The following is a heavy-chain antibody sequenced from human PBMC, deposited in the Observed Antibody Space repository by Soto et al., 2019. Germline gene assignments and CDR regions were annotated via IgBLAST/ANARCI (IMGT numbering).Heavy chain of an antibody. J-gene: IGHJ5*02. V-gene: IGHV1-69*01. CDR2: IIPIFGTA. CDR3: AREGRDDSSGYYYGGSHH. D-gene: IGHD3-22*01. CDR1: GGTFSSYA. Sequence: QVQLVQAGAEVKKPGSSVKVSCKAAGGTFSSYAISWVRQAPGQGLEWMGGIIPIFGTANYAQKFQGRVTITADESTSTAYMELSSLRSEDTDVYYCAREGRDDSSGYYYGGSHHWGQGTLVTVSS.